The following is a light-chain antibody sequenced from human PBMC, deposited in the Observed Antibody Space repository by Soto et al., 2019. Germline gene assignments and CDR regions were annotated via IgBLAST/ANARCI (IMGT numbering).Light chain of an antibody. Sequence: QSVLTQPASVSGSPGQSITISCTGTSSDVGGYNYVSWYQQHPGKAPKPMIYDVSNRPSGVSNRFSGSKSGNTASLTISGLQAEDEADYNCSSHTSSSTPFVFGTG. CDR3: SSHTSSSTPFV. CDR2: DVS. J-gene: IGLJ1*01. CDR1: SSDVGGYNY. V-gene: IGLV2-14*01.